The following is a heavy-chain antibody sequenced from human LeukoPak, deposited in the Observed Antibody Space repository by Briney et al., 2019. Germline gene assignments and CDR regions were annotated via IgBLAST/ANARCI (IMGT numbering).Heavy chain of an antibody. D-gene: IGHD5-18*01. Sequence: GASVKVSCKASGGTFSSYAISWVRQAPGQGREWMGRIIPILGIANYAQKFQGRVTITADKSTSTAYMELSSLRSEDTAVYYCARDLGYNYGYRYFDYWGQGTLVTVSS. CDR3: ARDLGYNYGYRYFDY. V-gene: IGHV1-69*04. J-gene: IGHJ4*02. CDR1: GGTFSSYA. CDR2: IIPILGIA.